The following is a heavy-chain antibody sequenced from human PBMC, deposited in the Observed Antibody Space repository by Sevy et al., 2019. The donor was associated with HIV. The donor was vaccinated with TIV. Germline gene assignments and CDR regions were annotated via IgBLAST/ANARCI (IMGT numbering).Heavy chain of an antibody. CDR1: GFTFSDYY. CDR3: TRVERDGLDYDFWSGPRYYYGMDV. J-gene: IGHJ6*02. D-gene: IGHD3-3*01. Sequence: GGSLRLSCAASGFTFSDYYMSWIRQAPGKGLEWVSYISSSGSTIYYADSVKGRFTISRDNAKNSLYLQMNSLRAEDTAVYYCTRVERDGLDYDFWSGPRYYYGMDVWGQGTTVTVSS. V-gene: IGHV3-11*01. CDR2: ISSSGSTI.